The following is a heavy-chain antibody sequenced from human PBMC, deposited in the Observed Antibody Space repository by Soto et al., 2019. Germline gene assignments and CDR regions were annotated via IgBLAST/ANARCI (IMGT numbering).Heavy chain of an antibody. D-gene: IGHD3-10*01. CDR3: ANLGVSSRGSAPDY. V-gene: IGHV3-30*18. J-gene: IGHJ4*02. CDR1: GFSFSDYG. Sequence: VQLVESGGGVVQPGRALRLSCAASGFSFSDYGMHWVRQAPGKGLEWVAVISYDGINKYYVDSVKGRFASSRVDSQTTLYLQMNNLGAEDTAVYYCANLGVSSRGSAPDYWGQGTLVTVSS. CDR2: ISYDGINK.